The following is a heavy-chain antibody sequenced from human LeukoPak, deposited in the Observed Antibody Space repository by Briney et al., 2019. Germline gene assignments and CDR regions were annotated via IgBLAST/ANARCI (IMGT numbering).Heavy chain of an antibody. CDR3: AKRGVPIRVILVGFHKQAYYFES. J-gene: IGHJ4*02. CDR2: ISDSGGTT. V-gene: IGHV3-23*01. Sequence: GGSLRLSCVVSGITLSNYDMSWVRQAPGKGLEWVAGISDSGGTTNYADSVKGRFTVSRDNPKNTLYLQMNSLRAEDTAVYFCAKRGVPIRVILVGFHKQAYYFESWGQGVLVTVSS. D-gene: IGHD3-22*01. CDR1: GITLSNYD.